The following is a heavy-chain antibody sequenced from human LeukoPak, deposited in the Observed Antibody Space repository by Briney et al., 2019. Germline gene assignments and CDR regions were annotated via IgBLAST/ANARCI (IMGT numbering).Heavy chain of an antibody. Sequence: PSETLSLTCAVSGGSISSSNWWSWVRQPPGKGLEWIGYIYHSGSTYYNPSLKSRVTISVDRSKNQFSLKLSSVTAADTAVYYCAGSIRGSGSYYLDYWGQGTLVTVSA. CDR2: IYHSGST. D-gene: IGHD3-10*01. CDR1: GGSISSSNW. CDR3: AGSIRGSGSYYLDY. V-gene: IGHV4-4*02. J-gene: IGHJ4*02.